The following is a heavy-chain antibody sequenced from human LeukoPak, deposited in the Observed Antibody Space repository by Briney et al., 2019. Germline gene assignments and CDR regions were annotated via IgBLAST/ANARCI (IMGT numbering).Heavy chain of an antibody. CDR1: GFTFSSYE. CDR2: ISSSGSTR. Sequence: GGSLRLSCAASGFTFSSYEINWVRQAPGKGLEWVSYISSSGSTRYYADSVKGRFTISRDNAKNSLYLQMNSLRAEDTAVYYCAREAAAVDFDYWGQGTLVTVSS. D-gene: IGHD6-13*01. V-gene: IGHV3-48*03. J-gene: IGHJ4*02. CDR3: AREAAAVDFDY.